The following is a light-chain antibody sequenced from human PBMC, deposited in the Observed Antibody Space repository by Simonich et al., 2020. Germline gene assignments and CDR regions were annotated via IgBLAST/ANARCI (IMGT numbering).Light chain of an antibody. J-gene: IGKJ1*01. CDR1: QSVLYSSNNKNY. Sequence: DIVMTQSPDSLAVSLGERATINCKSSQSVLYSSNNKNYLAWYQQKPGQPPKLLIYWAPTRESAVPYRFSGSGSGTDFTLTISSLQAEDVAVYYCQQYYSTPWTFGQGTKVEIK. V-gene: IGKV4-1*01. CDR3: QQYYSTPWT. CDR2: WAP.